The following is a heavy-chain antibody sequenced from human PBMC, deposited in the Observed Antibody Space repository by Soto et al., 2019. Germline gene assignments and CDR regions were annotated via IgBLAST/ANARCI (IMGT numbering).Heavy chain of an antibody. D-gene: IGHD4-17*01. J-gene: IGHJ4*02. CDR1: GGTFRSHS. CDR3: AREVGYGDFSAALLD. Sequence: VQLMQSGAEVKQPGSSVKVSCKASGGTFRSHSINWVRQAPGQGLEWMGGIITLFGTANYAQTFKGRITITAAQSTSTAYMELNSLRSDDTAVYYCAREVGYGDFSAALLDWGQGTLVTVSS. CDR2: IITLFGTA. V-gene: IGHV1-69*01.